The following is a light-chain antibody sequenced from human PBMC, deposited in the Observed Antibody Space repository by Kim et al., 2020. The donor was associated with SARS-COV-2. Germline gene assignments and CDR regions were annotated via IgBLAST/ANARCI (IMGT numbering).Light chain of an antibody. CDR3: GTWDSSLSAGV. CDR1: SSNIGNNY. Sequence: QSVLTQPPSVSAAPGQKVTISCSGSSSNIGNNYVSWYQQHPGTAPKLLIYDNNKRPSGIPDRFSGSKSGTSATLDITGLQTGDEADYYCGTWDSSLSAGVFGGGTQLTVL. J-gene: IGLJ3*02. CDR2: DNN. V-gene: IGLV1-51*01.